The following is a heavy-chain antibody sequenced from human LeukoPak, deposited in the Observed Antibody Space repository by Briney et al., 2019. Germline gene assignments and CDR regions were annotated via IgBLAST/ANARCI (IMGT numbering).Heavy chain of an antibody. Sequence: ASVKISCKASGYTFRGNYIHWLRQAPGQGLEWMGWIDANNGDTKSAQKFQGRVTMSRDTSISTAYMDLSSLSPDDAAVYYCARDPSSVTLYFFDYWGQGTLVTVSS. CDR2: IDANNGDT. CDR1: GYTFRGNY. V-gene: IGHV1-2*02. J-gene: IGHJ4*02. D-gene: IGHD4-11*01. CDR3: ARDPSSVTLYFFDY.